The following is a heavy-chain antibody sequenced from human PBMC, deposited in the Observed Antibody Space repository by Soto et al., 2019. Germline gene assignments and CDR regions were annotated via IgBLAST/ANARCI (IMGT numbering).Heavy chain of an antibody. J-gene: IGHJ4*02. CDR2: IKSKTDDGTT. V-gene: IGHV3-15*01. Sequence: EVQLVESGGGLVKPGGSLRLSCAASGFTFSNAWMSWVRQAPGKGLEWVGRIKSKTDDGTTDYAAPVKGRFTISRDDSKNTLYLQMNSLKTEDTAVYYCTTDPRYGDYDYWGQGTLVTVSS. CDR1: GFTFSNAW. D-gene: IGHD4-17*01. CDR3: TTDPRYGDYDY.